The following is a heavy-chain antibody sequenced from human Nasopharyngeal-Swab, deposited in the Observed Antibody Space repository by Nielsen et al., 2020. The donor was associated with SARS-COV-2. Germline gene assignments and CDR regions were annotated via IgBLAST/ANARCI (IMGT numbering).Heavy chain of an antibody. D-gene: IGHD3-10*01. CDR2: ISASGGSI. CDR3: AKDDVVRGDAFDI. Sequence: GESLKISCIASGFTFNIYAMAWVRRTPGRGLQWVSGISASGGSIYYTDSVKGRFAVSRDNSRNTLYLQIHSLRVEDTALYYCAKDDVVRGDAFDIWGQGTMVTVSS. J-gene: IGHJ3*02. V-gene: IGHV3-23*01. CDR1: GFTFNIYA.